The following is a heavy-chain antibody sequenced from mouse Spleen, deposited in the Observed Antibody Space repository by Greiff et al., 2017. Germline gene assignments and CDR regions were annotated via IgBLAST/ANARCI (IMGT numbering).Heavy chain of an antibody. CDR2: IWSDGST. CDR3: ARQRTGTDWFAY. J-gene: IGHJ3*01. Sequence: VQLQESGPGLVAPSQSLSITCTVSGFSLTSYGVHWVRQPPGKGLEWLVVIWSDGSTTYNSAPKSRLSISKDNSKSQVFLKMNSLQTEDTDMYYCARQRTGTDWFAYWGEGTLVTVSA. CDR1: GFSLTSYG. V-gene: IGHV2-6-1*01. D-gene: IGHD4-1*01.